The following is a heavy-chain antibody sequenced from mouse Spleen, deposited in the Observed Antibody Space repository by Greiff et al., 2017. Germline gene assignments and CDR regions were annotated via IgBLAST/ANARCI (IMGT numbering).Heavy chain of an antibody. CDR2: IYPGDGDT. Sequence: QVQLKESGAELVKPGASVKISCKASGYAFSSYWMNWVKQRPGKGLEWIGQIYPGDGDTNYNGKFKGKATLTADKSSSTAYMQLSSLTSEDSAVYFCARGYGNYDAMDYWGQGTSVTVSS. D-gene: IGHD2-10*02. J-gene: IGHJ4*01. CDR3: ARGYGNYDAMDY. V-gene: IGHV1-80*01. CDR1: GYAFSSYW.